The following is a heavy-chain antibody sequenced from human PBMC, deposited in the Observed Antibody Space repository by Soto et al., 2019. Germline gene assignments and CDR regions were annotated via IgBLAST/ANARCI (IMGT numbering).Heavy chain of an antibody. CDR3: ARVSVDVPE. J-gene: IGHJ4*02. CDR2: IDTKSRGT. CDR1: GPTFITYF. D-gene: IGHD5-12*01. Sequence: QLQLVQSGAQVTKPGASVKVSCRISGPTFITYFIHWVRQAPGQGLEWMGWIDTKSRGTTYEQKFRGRVTMTRDTSINTAYMDLNRLTSDDTAMYYCARVSVDVPEWGQGTLITVSS. V-gene: IGHV1-2*02.